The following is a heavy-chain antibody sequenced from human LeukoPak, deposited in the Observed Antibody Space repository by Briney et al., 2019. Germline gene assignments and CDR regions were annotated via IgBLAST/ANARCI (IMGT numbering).Heavy chain of an antibody. V-gene: IGHV3-48*01. CDR1: GFTFSSYS. Sequence: GGSLRLSCAASGFTFSSYSMNWVRQAPGKGLEWVSYISSSSSTTYYADSVKGRFTISRDNSKNTLYLQMNSLRAEDTAVYYCAKGDSLFIAAAGPYWGQGTLVTVSS. D-gene: IGHD6-13*01. J-gene: IGHJ4*02. CDR3: AKGDSLFIAAAGPY. CDR2: ISSSSSTT.